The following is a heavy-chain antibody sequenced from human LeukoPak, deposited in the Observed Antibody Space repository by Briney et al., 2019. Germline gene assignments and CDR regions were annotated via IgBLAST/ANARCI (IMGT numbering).Heavy chain of an antibody. J-gene: IGHJ3*02. V-gene: IGHV7-4-1*02. D-gene: IGHD6-19*01. Sequence: GASVKVSCKASGYTFTSYAMNWVRQAPGQGLEWMGWINTNTGNPTYAQGFTGRFVFSLDTSVSTAYLQISSLKAEDTAVYYCAIDIAVAGTGYDDAFDIWGQGTMVTVSS. CDR3: AIDIAVAGTGYDDAFDI. CDR2: INTNTGNP. CDR1: GYTFTSYA.